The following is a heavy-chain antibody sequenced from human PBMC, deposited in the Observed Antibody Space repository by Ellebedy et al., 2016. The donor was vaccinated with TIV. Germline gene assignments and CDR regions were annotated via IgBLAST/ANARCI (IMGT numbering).Heavy chain of an antibody. Sequence: SLKISXPASGFTFGDYAMSWVRHAPGKGLEWVSFIRSKAYGGTTEYAASVKGRFTISRDDPKSIAYLQMNSLKAEDTAVYYCTRDLTTLAAAGTGIYYYTMDVWGQGTTVTVSS. J-gene: IGHJ6*02. CDR3: TRDLTTLAAAGTGIYYYTMDV. D-gene: IGHD6-13*01. CDR2: IRSKAYGGTT. V-gene: IGHV3-49*04. CDR1: GFTFGDYA.